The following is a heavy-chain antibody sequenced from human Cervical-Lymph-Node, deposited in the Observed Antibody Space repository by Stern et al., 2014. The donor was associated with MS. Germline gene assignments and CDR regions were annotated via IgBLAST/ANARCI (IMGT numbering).Heavy chain of an antibody. Sequence: QMQLVQSGPEVKKPGTSVKVSCKASGFTFSSSAVQWVRQARGQRLEWIGWIVVGSGNTNYAQKFQERVTIIRDMSTSTAYMELSSLRSEDTAVYYCAADGFWSGPGAFEIWGQGTVVTVSS. V-gene: IGHV1-58*01. J-gene: IGHJ3*02. CDR1: GFTFSSSA. D-gene: IGHD3-3*01. CDR2: IVVGSGNT. CDR3: AADGFWSGPGAFEI.